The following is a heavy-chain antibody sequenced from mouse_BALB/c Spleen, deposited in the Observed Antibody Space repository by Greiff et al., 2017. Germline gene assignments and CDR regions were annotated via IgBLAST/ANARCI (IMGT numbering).Heavy chain of an antibody. CDR3: ARYGYDYFDY. CDR2: INPSTGYT. CDR1: GYTFTSYW. Sequence: VQLQQSGAELAKPGASVKMSCKASGYTFTSYWMHWVKQRPGQGLEWIGYINPSTGYTEYNQKFKDKATLTADKSSSTAYMQLSSLTSEDSAVYYCARYGYDYFDYWGQGTTLTVSS. D-gene: IGHD2-2*01. J-gene: IGHJ2*01. V-gene: IGHV1-7*01.